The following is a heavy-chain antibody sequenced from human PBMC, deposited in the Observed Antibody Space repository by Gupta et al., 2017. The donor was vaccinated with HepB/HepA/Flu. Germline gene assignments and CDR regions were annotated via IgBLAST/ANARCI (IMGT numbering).Heavy chain of an antibody. J-gene: IGHJ4*02. CDR1: GGSCSGYY. V-gene: IGHV4-34*01. CDR3: ARERIAAAGTRRGFDY. Sequence: QVQLQQWGAGLLKPSETLSLTCAVYGGSCSGYYLSWSRQPPGKGLEWIGEINHSGSTNYNPSLKSRVTISVDTSKNQFSLKLSSVTAADTAVYYCARERIAAAGTRRGFDYWGQGTLVTVSS. D-gene: IGHD6-13*01. CDR2: INHSGST.